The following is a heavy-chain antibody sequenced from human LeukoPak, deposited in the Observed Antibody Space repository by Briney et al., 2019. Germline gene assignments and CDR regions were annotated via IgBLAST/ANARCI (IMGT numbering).Heavy chain of an antibody. CDR2: INPNSGGT. J-gene: IGHJ4*02. D-gene: IGHD4-23*01. CDR1: GYTFTGYY. Sequence: ASVKVSCKASGYTFTGYYMHWGRQAPGQGLEWMGWINPNSGGTNYAQKFQGRVTMTRDTSISTAYMELSRLRSGHTAVYYCATYYGGNSAPYYFDYWGQGTLVTVSS. CDR3: ATYYGGNSAPYYFDY. V-gene: IGHV1-2*02.